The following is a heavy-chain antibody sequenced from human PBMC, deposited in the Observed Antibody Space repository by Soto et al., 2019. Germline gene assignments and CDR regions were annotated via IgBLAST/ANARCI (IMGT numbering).Heavy chain of an antibody. J-gene: IGHJ6*02. CDR2: IYPGDSDT. V-gene: IGHV5-51*01. CDR3: AKANGSGSYFWNPHKYYYGMDV. CDR1: GYIFTSYW. Sequence: PGESLKISCKGSGYIFTSYWIGWVRQMPGKGLECMGIIYPGDSDTRYSPSFQGQVTISADKSISTAYLQWSSLKASDTAMYYCAKANGSGSYFWNPHKYYYGMDVWGQGTTVTVSS. D-gene: IGHD3-10*01.